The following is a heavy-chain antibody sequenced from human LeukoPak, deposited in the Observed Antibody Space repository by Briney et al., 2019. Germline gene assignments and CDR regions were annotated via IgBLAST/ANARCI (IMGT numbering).Heavy chain of an antibody. D-gene: IGHD4-17*01. J-gene: IGHJ4*02. CDR2: ISWDGGST. CDR3: SKKGQGNDYGKPD. CDR1: GFTFDDYT. V-gene: IGHV3-43*01. Sequence: GGSLRLSCAASGFTFDDYTMHWVRQAPGKGLEWVSLISWDGGSTYYADSVKGRFTISRDNSKNTLYLQMNNLRAEDTAVYYCSKKGQGNDYGKPDWGQGTLVTVSS.